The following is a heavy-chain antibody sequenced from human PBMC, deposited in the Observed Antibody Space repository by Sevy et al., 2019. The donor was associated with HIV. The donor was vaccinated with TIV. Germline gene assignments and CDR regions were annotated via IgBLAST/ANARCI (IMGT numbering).Heavy chain of an antibody. CDR3: TRWKAAQSIFDY. Sequence: GGSLRLSCTASGFTFGDYCMSWVRQAPGKGLEWVAFLKSDVYGGTVDHAASVRGRFVISRDDSKTIAYLQMNDLKTEVTVVYYCTRWKAAQSIFDYWGQGALVTVSS. D-gene: IGHD6-13*01. V-gene: IGHV3-49*04. CDR1: GFTFGDYC. J-gene: IGHJ4*02. CDR2: LKSDVYGGTV.